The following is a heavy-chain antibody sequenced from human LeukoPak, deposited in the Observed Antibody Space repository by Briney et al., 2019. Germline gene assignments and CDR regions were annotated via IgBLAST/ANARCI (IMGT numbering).Heavy chain of an antibody. Sequence: GGSLRLSCAASGFTFDDYAMHWVRQAPGKGLEWVSGNSWNSGSIGYADFVKGRFTISRDNAKNSLYLQMNSMRAEDTALYYCAKGKYSNYYDSSGYIDYWGQGTLVTVSS. V-gene: IGHV3-9*01. CDR3: AKGKYSNYYDSSGYIDY. CDR1: GFTFDDYA. D-gene: IGHD3-22*01. CDR2: NSWNSGSI. J-gene: IGHJ4*02.